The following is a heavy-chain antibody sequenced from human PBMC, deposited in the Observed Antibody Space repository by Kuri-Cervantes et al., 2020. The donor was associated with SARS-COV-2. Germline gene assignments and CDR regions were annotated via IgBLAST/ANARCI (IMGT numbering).Heavy chain of an antibody. D-gene: IGHD2/OR15-2a*01. Sequence: LSLTCAASGFTFSTYSMNWVRQAPGKGLEWVSSISSSSSSISYTDSVKGRFTISRDNAKNSLYLQMNSLRAEDTAVYYCARGGAIFYHNSLFLPYYFDYWGQGTLVTVSS. V-gene: IGHV3-21*01. CDR1: GFTFSTYS. CDR2: ISSSSSSI. J-gene: IGHJ4*01. CDR3: ARGGAIFYHNSLFLPYYFDY.